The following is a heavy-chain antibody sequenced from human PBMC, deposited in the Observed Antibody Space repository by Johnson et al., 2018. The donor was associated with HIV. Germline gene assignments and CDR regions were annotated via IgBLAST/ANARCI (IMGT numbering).Heavy chain of an antibody. D-gene: IGHD3-3*01. J-gene: IGHJ3*02. Sequence: QVQLVESGGGVVQPGRSLRLSCAASGFTFSSYAMHWVRQAPGKGLEWVAVISYDGSNKYYADSVKGRFPISRDNSKNTLYLQMNSLRTEDTAVYYCATEARGVHGTLRFLEWSDGFDIWGQGTMVTVSS. CDR1: GFTFSSYA. CDR3: ATEARGVHGTLRFLEWSDGFDI. V-gene: IGHV3-30*04. CDR2: ISYDGSNK.